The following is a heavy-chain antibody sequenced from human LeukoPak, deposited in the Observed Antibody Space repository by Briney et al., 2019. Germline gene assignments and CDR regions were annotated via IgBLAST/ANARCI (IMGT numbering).Heavy chain of an antibody. CDR1: GYTFTSYA. Sequence: GASVKVSCKASGYTFTSYAMHWVRQAPGQRIEWMGWINAGNGNTKYSEEFQGRVTITRDTSASTAYMELSSLRSEDMAVYYCARVVRFPDTLGGNWFDPWGQGTLVTVSS. CDR3: ARVVRFPDTLGGNWFDP. J-gene: IGHJ5*02. V-gene: IGHV1-3*03. CDR2: INAGNGNT. D-gene: IGHD4-17*01.